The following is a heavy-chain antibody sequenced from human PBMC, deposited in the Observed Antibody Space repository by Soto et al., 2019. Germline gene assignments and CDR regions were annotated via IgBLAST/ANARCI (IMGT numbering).Heavy chain of an antibody. Sequence: QVQLVESGGGVVQPGRSLRLSCAASGFTFSSYAMHWVRQAPGKGLEWVAVISYDGSNKYYADSVKGRFTISRDNSKNTLYLQRNSRRAEDTAVYYCARGDWVVTPKASHNWFDPWGQGTLVTVSS. V-gene: IGHV3-30-3*01. CDR1: GFTFSSYA. J-gene: IGHJ5*02. CDR2: ISYDGSNK. D-gene: IGHD2-21*02. CDR3: ARGDWVVTPKASHNWFDP.